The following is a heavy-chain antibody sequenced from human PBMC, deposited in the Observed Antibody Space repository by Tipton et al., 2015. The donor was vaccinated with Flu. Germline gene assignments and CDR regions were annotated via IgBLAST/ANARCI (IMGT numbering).Heavy chain of an antibody. J-gene: IGHJ4*02. V-gene: IGHV3-43D*04. CDR1: GFTFDDYA. Sequence: QLVQSGGVVVQPGGSLRLSCAASGFTFDDYAMHWVRQGPGKGLEWVSLISWDGGSTYYADFVKGRFTISRDNSKNSLYLQMNSLRAEDTALYYCAKALNDYYGSRSYLDYWGQGTLVTVSS. CDR3: AKALNDYYGSRSYLDY. D-gene: IGHD3-10*01. CDR2: ISWDGGST.